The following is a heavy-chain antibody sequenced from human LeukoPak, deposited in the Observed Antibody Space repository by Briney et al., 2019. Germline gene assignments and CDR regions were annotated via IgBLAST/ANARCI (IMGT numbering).Heavy chain of an antibody. CDR2: IIPILGIA. D-gene: IGHD3-10*01. CDR3: ASRAGPTEPMVRGNY. CDR1: GGTFSSYA. V-gene: IGHV1-69*04. J-gene: IGHJ4*02. Sequence: ASVKVSCKASGGTFSSYAISWVRQAPGQGLEWMGRIIPILGIANYAQKFQGRVTITADKSTSTAYMELSSLRSEDTAVYYCASRAGPTEPMVRGNYWGQGTLVTVSS.